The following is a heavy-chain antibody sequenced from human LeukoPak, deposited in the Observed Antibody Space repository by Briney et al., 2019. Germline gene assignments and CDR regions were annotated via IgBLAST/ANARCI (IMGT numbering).Heavy chain of an antibody. V-gene: IGHV3-74*01. J-gene: IGHJ4*02. Sequence: PGGSLRLSCAASGFTFSSYWMHWVRQAPGKGLVWVSRINSDGSTTSYADSVKGRFTISRDNAKNTQYLQMNSLRAEDTAEYYCARENDYGDYLDYWGQGTLVTVSS. CDR2: INSDGSTT. CDR3: ARENDYGDYLDY. CDR1: GFTFSSYW. D-gene: IGHD4-17*01.